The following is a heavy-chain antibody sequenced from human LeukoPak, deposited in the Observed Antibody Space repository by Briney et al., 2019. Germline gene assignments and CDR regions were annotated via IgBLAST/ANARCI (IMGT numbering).Heavy chain of an antibody. J-gene: IGHJ4*02. V-gene: IGHV3-23*01. CDR1: GFTFSNYA. D-gene: IGHD3-22*01. CDR2: ISGSDGVT. CDR3: AKDRNGNGYFSDY. Sequence: GGSLRLSCAASGFTFSNYAMTWVRQAPGKGLEWVSTISGSDGVTKYTDSVKGRFTISRDNSKNTLYLQMSSLRAEDTAVYYCAKDRNGNGYFSDYWGQGTLVTVSS.